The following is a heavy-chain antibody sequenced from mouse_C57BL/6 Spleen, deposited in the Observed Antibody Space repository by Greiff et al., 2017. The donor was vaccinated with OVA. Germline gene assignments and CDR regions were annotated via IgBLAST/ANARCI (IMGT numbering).Heavy chain of an antibody. Sequence: VQLKESGAELVRPGTSVKVSCKASGYAFTNYLIEWVKQRPGQGLEWIGVINPGSGGTNYNEKFKGKATLTADKSSSTAYMQLSSLTSEDSAVYFCARWGHYYGSSYAFAYWGQGTLVTVSA. J-gene: IGHJ3*01. V-gene: IGHV1-54*01. CDR3: ARWGHYYGSSYAFAY. D-gene: IGHD1-1*01. CDR2: INPGSGGT. CDR1: GYAFTNYL.